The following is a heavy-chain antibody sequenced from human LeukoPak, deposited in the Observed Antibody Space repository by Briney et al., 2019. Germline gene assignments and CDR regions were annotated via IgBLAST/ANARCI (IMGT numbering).Heavy chain of an antibody. CDR1: EYTFTGYY. V-gene: IGHV1-2*02. CDR3: ARDRGGYCSRSSCLLNWFDP. Sequence: ASVKVSCKASEYTFTGYYMHWVRQAPGQGLEWMGWINPNSGGTNCAQKFQGRVTMTRDTSISTAYMELSRLTSDDTAVYYCARDRGGYCSRSSCLLNWFDPWGQGTLVTVSS. J-gene: IGHJ5*02. D-gene: IGHD2-2*01. CDR2: INPNSGGT.